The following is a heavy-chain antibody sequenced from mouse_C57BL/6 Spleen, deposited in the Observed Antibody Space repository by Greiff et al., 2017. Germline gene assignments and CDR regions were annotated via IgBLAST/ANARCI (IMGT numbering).Heavy chain of an antibody. J-gene: IGHJ4*01. Sequence: QVQLQQSGPELVKPGASVKISCKASGYAFSSSWMNWVKQRPGKGLEWIGRIYPGDGDTNYNGKFKGKATLTADKSSSTAYMQLSSLTSEDSAVYFCAHYGNYDYAMDYWGQGSSVTVSS. CDR2: IYPGDGDT. D-gene: IGHD2-1*01. CDR3: AHYGNYDYAMDY. CDR1: GYAFSSSW. V-gene: IGHV1-82*01.